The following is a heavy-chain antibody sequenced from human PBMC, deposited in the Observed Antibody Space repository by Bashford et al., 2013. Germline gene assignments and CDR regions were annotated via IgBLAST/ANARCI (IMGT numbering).Heavy chain of an antibody. Sequence: VRQAPGKGLEWVSAISGSGGSTYYADSVKGRFTISRDNSKNTLYLQMNSLRAEDTAVYYCAKDRQMVATSLLSIDYYYYGMDVWGQGTTVTVSS. J-gene: IGHJ6*02. V-gene: IGHV3-23*01. CDR2: ISGSGGST. CDR3: AKDRQMVATSLLSIDYYYYGMDV. D-gene: IGHD5-12*01.